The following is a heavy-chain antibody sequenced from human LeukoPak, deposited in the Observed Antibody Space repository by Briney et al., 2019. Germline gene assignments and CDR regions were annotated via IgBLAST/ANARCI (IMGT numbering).Heavy chain of an antibody. J-gene: IGHJ5*02. CDR2: ISFDGRNQ. CDR3: AKDLFYYDSSGYSDH. V-gene: IGHV3-30*18. Sequence: HPGGSLRLSCAASGFTFSSYGMHWVRHAPGKGLEWVAVISFDGRNQYYADSVKGRFTISRDNSKNTLYLQMHSLRAEDRAVYYCAKDLFYYDSSGYSDHWGQGTLVTVSS. D-gene: IGHD3-22*01. CDR1: GFTFSSYG.